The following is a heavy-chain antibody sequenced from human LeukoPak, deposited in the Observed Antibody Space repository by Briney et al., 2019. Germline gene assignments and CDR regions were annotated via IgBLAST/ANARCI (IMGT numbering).Heavy chain of an antibody. J-gene: IGHJ4*02. D-gene: IGHD7-27*01. CDR3: AKDGGLWVSAHWGDS. V-gene: IGHV3-23*01. Sequence: GGSLRLTCAASGCTFSSYTMSWVRQAPGKGMEWVSTITTSDGNTYYADSVKGRLTVSRDNSKNTLFLQMNSLRAEDTAVYYCAKDGGLWVSAHWGDSWGRGTLVTVSS. CDR2: ITTSDGNT. CDR1: GCTFSSYT.